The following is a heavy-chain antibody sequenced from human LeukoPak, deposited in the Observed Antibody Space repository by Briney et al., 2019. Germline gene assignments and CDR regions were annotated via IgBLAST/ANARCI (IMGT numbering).Heavy chain of an antibody. CDR1: GGSISSSSYY. CDR3: ALFVSGEEMATQFDY. V-gene: IGHV4-39*07. CDR2: IYYSGST. Sequence: SETLSLTCTVSGGSISSSSYYWGWIRQPPGKGLEWIGSIYYSGSTYYNPSLKSRVTISVDTSKNQFSLKLSSVTAADTAVYYCALFVSGEEMATQFDYWGQGTLVTVSS. J-gene: IGHJ4*02. D-gene: IGHD5-24*01.